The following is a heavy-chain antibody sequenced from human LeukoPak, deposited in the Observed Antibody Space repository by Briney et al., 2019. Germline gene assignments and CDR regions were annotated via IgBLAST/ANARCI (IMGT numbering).Heavy chain of an antibody. D-gene: IGHD4-11*01. Sequence: GGXXXLSCAASGFTFSSYAMSWVRQASGKGLEXVANIKTDASEKYYADSVKGRFTISRDNAKMSLYLQMNSLRVEDTAVYYCATYSTRNAREFQSWGQGTLVTVSS. CDR3: ATYSTRNAREFQS. CDR2: IKTDASEK. CDR1: GFTFSSYA. J-gene: IGHJ1*01. V-gene: IGHV3-7*01.